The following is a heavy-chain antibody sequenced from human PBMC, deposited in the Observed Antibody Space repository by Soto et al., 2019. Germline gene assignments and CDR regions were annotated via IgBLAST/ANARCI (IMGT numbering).Heavy chain of an antibody. D-gene: IGHD6-6*01. J-gene: IGHJ4*02. CDR3: AKISLSSSSEGNY. CDR1: GYTFTSYA. CDR2: INAGNGNT. Sequence: ASVKVSCKASGYTFTSYAMHWVRQAPGQRLEWMGWINAGNGNTKYSQRFQGRVTITRDTSASTAYMELSSLRSEDTAVYYCAKISLSSSSEGNYWGQGTLVTVSS. V-gene: IGHV1-3*01.